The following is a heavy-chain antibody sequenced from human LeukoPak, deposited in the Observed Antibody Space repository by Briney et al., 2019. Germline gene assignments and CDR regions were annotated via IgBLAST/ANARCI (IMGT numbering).Heavy chain of an antibody. CDR1: GGSISSYY. V-gene: IGHV4-59*08. J-gene: IGHJ2*01. CDR2: IYYSGST. D-gene: IGHD3-22*01. Sequence: KPSETLSLTCTVSGGSISSYYWSWIRQPPGKGLEWIGYIYYSGSTNYNPSLKSRVTISVDTSKNQFSLKLSSVTAADTAVYYWAGHTVLEYYYDSSGDPRDWYFDLWGRGTLVTVSS. CDR3: AGHTVLEYYYDSSGDPRDWYFDL.